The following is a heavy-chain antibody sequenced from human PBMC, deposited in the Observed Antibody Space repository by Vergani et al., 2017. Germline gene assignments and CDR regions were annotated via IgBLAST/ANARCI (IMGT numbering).Heavy chain of an antibody. D-gene: IGHD5-24*01. CDR3: ARDAKRVATISGAFDY. CDR2: IWYDGSNK. Sequence: QVQLVESGGGVVQPGRSLRLSCAASGFTFSSYGMHWVRQAPGKGLEWVAVIWYDGSNKYYADSVKGRFTISRDNSKNTLYLQMNSLRAEDTAVYYCARDAKRVATISGAFDYWGQGTLVTVSS. V-gene: IGHV3-33*01. CDR1: GFTFSSYG. J-gene: IGHJ4*02.